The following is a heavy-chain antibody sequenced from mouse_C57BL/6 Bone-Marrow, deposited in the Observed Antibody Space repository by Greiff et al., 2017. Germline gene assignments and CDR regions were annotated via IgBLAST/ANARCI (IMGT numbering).Heavy chain of an antibody. CDR1: GFTFSDYY. CDR3: ARQRGRYAMEY. Sequence: EVKVLESGGGLVQPGGSLKLSCAASGFTFSDYYMYWVRQTPEKRLEWVAYISNGGGSTYYPDTVKGRFTISRDNAKNPLYLQMSRLKSEDTAMYYCARQRGRYAMEYWGQGTSVTVSS. V-gene: IGHV5-12*01. J-gene: IGHJ4*01. CDR2: ISNGGGST.